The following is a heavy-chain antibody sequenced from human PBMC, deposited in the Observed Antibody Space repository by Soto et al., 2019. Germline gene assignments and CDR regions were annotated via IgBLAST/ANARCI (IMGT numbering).Heavy chain of an antibody. J-gene: IGHJ4*02. D-gene: IGHD2-21*01. CDR3: AREMVGGGIRPNLDN. V-gene: IGHV1-2*02. Sequence: ASVKVSCKTSGYTFTAYFIHWVRQAPGQGLEWLGWINPNSGGTKYAETFQGRLTLTGDTSSNTAYVDLSSLKSDDTAVYYCAREMVGGGIRPNLDNWGQGTSVTVSS. CDR2: INPNSGGT. CDR1: GYTFTAYF.